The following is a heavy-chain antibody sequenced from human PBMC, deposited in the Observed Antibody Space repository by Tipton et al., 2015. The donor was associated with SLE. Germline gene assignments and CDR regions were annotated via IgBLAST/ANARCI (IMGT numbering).Heavy chain of an antibody. D-gene: IGHD1-26*01. CDR1: GGSISSYY. Sequence: TLSLTCTVSGGSISSYYWSWIRQPPGKGLEWIGYIYYSGSTNYNPSLKSRVTISVDTSKNQFSLKLSSVTAADTAVYYCARHRVGATSYFDYWGQGALVTVSS. J-gene: IGHJ4*02. V-gene: IGHV4-59*08. CDR3: ARHRVGATSYFDY. CDR2: IYYSGST.